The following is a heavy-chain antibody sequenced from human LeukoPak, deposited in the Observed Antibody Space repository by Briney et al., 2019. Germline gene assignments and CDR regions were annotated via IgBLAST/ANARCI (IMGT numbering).Heavy chain of an antibody. J-gene: IGHJ4*02. Sequence: TGGSLRLSCAASGFTLGNYAMSWVRQAPGKGLEWVSSMSSSGGSTYYADSMKGRFTFSRDNPKNTLYLQMNSLRAEDTAVYYCAKSSYYDTSGFYREYYFDYWGQGTLVTVSS. V-gene: IGHV3-23*01. CDR1: GFTLGNYA. D-gene: IGHD3-22*01. CDR3: AKSSYYDTSGFYREYYFDY. CDR2: MSSSGGST.